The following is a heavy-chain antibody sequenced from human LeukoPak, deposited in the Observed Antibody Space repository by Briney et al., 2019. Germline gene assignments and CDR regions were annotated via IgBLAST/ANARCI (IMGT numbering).Heavy chain of an antibody. Sequence: ASDTLSLTCTVSGGSISSSSYYWGWIRQPPGKGLEWIGEINHSGSTNYNPSLKSRVTISVDTSKNQFSLKLSSVTAADTAVYYCARGGKAWYYDFWSGPPGMDVWGQGTTVTVSS. J-gene: IGHJ6*02. CDR1: GGSISSSSYY. V-gene: IGHV4-39*07. CDR3: ARGGKAWYYDFWSGPPGMDV. CDR2: INHSGST. D-gene: IGHD3-3*01.